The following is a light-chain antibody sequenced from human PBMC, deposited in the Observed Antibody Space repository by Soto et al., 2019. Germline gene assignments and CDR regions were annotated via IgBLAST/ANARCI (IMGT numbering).Light chain of an antibody. Sequence: EIVLTQSPGTLSLSPGEKVTLSCRASLSVNSNYLAWYQQKPGQAPRLLIYGASSRATGIPDRFSGSGSGTDFTLTISRLEPEDFPVYYCQQYGSSQYTFGQGTKLEIK. CDR3: QQYGSSQYT. V-gene: IGKV3-20*01. CDR1: LSVNSNY. CDR2: GAS. J-gene: IGKJ2*01.